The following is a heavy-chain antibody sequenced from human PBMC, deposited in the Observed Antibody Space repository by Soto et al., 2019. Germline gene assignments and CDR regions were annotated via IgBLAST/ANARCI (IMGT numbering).Heavy chain of an antibody. J-gene: IGHJ4*01. V-gene: IGHV3-49*04. D-gene: IGHD2-8*01. CDR1: GFTFGDYA. Sequence: GGSLRLSCTASGFTFGDYAMSWVRQAPGKGLEWVGFIRSKAYGEEAEYAGSVKGRFTISRDDSKNIAYLRMNSLKTEYTAMDYCASDRDSCMDNWGHGTLVTVSS. CDR2: IRSKAYGEEA. CDR3: ASDRDSCMDN.